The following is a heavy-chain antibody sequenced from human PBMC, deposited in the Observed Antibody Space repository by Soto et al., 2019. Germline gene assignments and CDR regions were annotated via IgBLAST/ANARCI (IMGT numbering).Heavy chain of an antibody. J-gene: IGHJ4*03. CDR2: IFYSGTT. CDR3: ARQLMTVTGTGFDY. D-gene: IGHD6-19*01. Sequence: SGTLSLTCTVSGGSISSGGYYWSWIRQHPGKGLEWIGYIFYSGTTYYNPSLKSRVTISVDTSKNQFSLKLSSVTAADTAVYYCARQLMTVTGTGFDYWGQGTLVTVSS. CDR1: GGSISSGGYY. V-gene: IGHV4-31*03.